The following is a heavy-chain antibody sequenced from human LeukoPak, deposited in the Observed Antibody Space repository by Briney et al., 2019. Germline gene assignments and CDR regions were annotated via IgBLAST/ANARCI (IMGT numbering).Heavy chain of an antibody. CDR1: GFSFSRYW. J-gene: IGHJ5*01. D-gene: IGHD3-10*01. V-gene: IGHV3-7*01. CDR3: AKEGAYPIITYDS. CDR2: IKGDGIEK. Sequence: GGSLRLSCAASGFSFSRYWMNWVRQAPGKGLEWVANIKGDGIEKNYVDSVKGRFSISGDNALNSLYLQMDSLRAEDTAVYYCAKEGAYPIITYDSWGQGALVTVSS.